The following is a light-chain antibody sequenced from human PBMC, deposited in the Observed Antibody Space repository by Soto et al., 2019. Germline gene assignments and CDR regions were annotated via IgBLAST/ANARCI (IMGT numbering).Light chain of an antibody. J-gene: IGLJ2*01. CDR3: QSYDNSHDWDVI. CDR2: DSD. Sequence: QSVLTQPPSVSGVPGQRVTISCTGSSSNIGAGYAVHWYQQRPGTAPKLLISDSDNRPSGVPDRFSGSKSGTSASLAITGLQAEDETDYYCQSYDNSHDWDVIFGGGTQLTVL. V-gene: IGLV1-40*01. CDR1: SSNIGAGYA.